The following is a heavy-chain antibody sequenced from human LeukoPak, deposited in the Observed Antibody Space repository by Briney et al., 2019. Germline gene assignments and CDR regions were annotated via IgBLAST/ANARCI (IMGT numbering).Heavy chain of an antibody. CDR2: ISSSSTFT. Sequence: PGESLRLSCAASEFTFSDFYMTWIRQAPGKGLEWVSYISSSSTFTNYADSVKGRFTISRDNAKNSLYLQMNSLRVEDTAVYYCAKDRGRTWVQVANWGQGTLVTVSS. CDR3: AKDRGRTWVQVAN. V-gene: IGHV3-11*05. J-gene: IGHJ4*02. D-gene: IGHD2-15*01. CDR1: EFTFSDFY.